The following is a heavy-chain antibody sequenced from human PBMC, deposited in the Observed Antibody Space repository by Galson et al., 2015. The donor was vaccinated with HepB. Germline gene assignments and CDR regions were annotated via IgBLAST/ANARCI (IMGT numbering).Heavy chain of an antibody. Sequence: SLRLSCAASGFTFSNAWMSWVLQAPGKGLEWVGRIKSKTDGGTTDYAAPVKGRFTISRDDSKNTLYLQMNSLKTEDTAVYYCTTVDTAMVPDVDAFDIWDQGTMVTVSS. CDR2: IKSKTDGGTT. V-gene: IGHV3-15*01. J-gene: IGHJ3*02. CDR3: TTVDTAMVPDVDAFDI. CDR1: GFTFSNAW. D-gene: IGHD5-18*01.